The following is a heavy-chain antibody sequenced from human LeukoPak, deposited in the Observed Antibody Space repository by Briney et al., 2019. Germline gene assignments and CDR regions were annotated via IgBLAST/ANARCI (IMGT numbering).Heavy chain of an antibody. J-gene: IGHJ4*02. CDR1: GYSFTSYN. CDR2: IKPSGDNT. Sequence: ASVKVSCKTSGYSFTSYNLHWVRQAPGQRLEWMGIIKPSGDNTNHAQKFQGRVTMTTDTSASTVYMELSSLKSEDTAVYYCARALYHTFDYWGQGTLVTVSS. D-gene: IGHD2-2*01. V-gene: IGHV1-46*01. CDR3: ARALYHTFDY.